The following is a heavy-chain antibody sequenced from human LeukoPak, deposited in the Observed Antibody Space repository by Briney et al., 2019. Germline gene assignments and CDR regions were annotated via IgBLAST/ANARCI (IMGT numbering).Heavy chain of an antibody. Sequence: GGSLRLSCAASGFTFSSFEMNWVRQAPGKGLEWVSYITSSASTIYYAESVKGRFTISRDNAKNSLFLQMNSLRAEDTAVYYCARKVLSGSRYFDYWGQGALVIVSS. CDR3: ARKVLSGSRYFDY. CDR2: ITSSASTI. J-gene: IGHJ4*02. D-gene: IGHD1-26*01. CDR1: GFTFSSFE. V-gene: IGHV3-48*03.